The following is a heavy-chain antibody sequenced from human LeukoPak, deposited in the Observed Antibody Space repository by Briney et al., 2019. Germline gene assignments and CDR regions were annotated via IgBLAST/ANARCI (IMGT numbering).Heavy chain of an antibody. CDR3: ARGPFPASYAFDT. CDR1: GGSFSGYY. V-gene: IGHV4-34*01. Sequence: SETLSLTCAVYGGSFSGYYWSWIRQPPGKGLEWIGEINHSGSTNYNPSLKSRVTISVDTSKNQFSLKLSSVTAADTAVYYCARGPFPASYAFDTWGQGTMVTVSS. CDR2: INHSGST. J-gene: IGHJ3*02.